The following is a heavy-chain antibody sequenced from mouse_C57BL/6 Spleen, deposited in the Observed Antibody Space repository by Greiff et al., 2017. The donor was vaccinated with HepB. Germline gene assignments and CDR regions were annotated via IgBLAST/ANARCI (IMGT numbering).Heavy chain of an antibody. CDR3: ARQGDYLYYFDY. CDR1: GFTFSDYY. Sequence: EVQLQESGGGLVQPGGSLKLSCAASGFTFSDYYMYWVRQTPEKRLEWVAYISNGGGSTYYPDTVKGRFTISRDNAKNTLYLQMSRLKSEDTAMYYCARQGDYLYYFDYWGQGTTLTVSS. J-gene: IGHJ2*01. D-gene: IGHD2-4*01. V-gene: IGHV5-12*01. CDR2: ISNGGGST.